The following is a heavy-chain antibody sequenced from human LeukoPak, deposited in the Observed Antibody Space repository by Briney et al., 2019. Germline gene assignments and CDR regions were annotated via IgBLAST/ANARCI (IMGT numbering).Heavy chain of an antibody. V-gene: IGHV3-48*01. CDR3: ARGRTYYYMDV. CDR1: GFTFSSYS. J-gene: IGHJ6*03. CDR2: IGTSSSTT. Sequence: GGSLRLSCVASGFTFSSYSMKWVRQAPGKGLEWVSYIGTSSSTTHYADSVKGRFTISRDNAKNSLYLQMNSLRAEDSAVYYCARGRTYYYMDVWGKGTTVTVPS.